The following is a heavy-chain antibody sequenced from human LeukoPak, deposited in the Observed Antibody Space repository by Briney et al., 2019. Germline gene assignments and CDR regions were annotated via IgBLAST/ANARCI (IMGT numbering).Heavy chain of an antibody. CDR2: IRYDGSNK. D-gene: IGHD6-19*01. Sequence: GGSLRLSCAASGFTFSSYGMHWVRQAPGKGLEWVAFIRYDGSNKYYADSVKGRFTISRDKSKNTLYLQLNSLRAEDTAVYYCAKDLSYSTDWPYFDSWGQGTLVTVSS. J-gene: IGHJ4*02. CDR3: AKDLSYSTDWPYFDS. V-gene: IGHV3-30*02. CDR1: GFTFSSYG.